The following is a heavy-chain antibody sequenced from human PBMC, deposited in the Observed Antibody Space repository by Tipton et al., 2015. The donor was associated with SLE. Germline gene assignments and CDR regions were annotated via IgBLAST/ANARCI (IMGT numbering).Heavy chain of an antibody. V-gene: IGHV4-4*02. CDR2: IYHSGST. CDR3: ARRGVGAIYWYFDL. Sequence: TLSLTCAVSGGSISSSNWWSWVRQPPGKGLEWIGEIYHSGSTYYTPSLKSRVTTSVDTSKNQFSLSLYSVTVEDTAVYYCARRGVGAIYWYFDLWGRGTPVTVSS. CDR1: GGSISSSNW. D-gene: IGHD1-26*01. J-gene: IGHJ2*01.